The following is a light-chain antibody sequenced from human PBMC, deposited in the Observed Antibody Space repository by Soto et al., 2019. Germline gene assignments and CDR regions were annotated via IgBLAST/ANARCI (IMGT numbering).Light chain of an antibody. J-gene: IGKJ4*01. V-gene: IGKV3-20*01. Sequence: EIVLTQSPGTLSLSPGERATLSCRASQSVSSSYLAWYQQKPGQAPRQLIYGASSRATGIPDRFSGSGSGTDFTLTITRLEPEDFAVYYCQHYRTSFGGGTRVDI. CDR1: QSVSSSY. CDR2: GAS. CDR3: QHYRTS.